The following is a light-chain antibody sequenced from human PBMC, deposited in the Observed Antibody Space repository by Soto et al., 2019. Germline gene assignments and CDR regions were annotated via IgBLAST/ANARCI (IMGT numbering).Light chain of an antibody. V-gene: IGLV2-14*01. CDR1: NSDIGNYNY. CDR3: SSYTTSSRVL. J-gene: IGLJ2*01. Sequence: QSALTQPASVSGSPGQSITISCTGSNSDIGNYNYVSWYQQHPGKPPKVMIYEVSNRPAGVSNRFSGSKSGNTASLTISGLQAEDEADYYCSSYTTSSRVLFGGGTKLTVL. CDR2: EVS.